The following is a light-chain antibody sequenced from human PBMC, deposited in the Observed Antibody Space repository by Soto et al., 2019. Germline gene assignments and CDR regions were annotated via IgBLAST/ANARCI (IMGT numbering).Light chain of an antibody. V-gene: IGKV3-15*01. J-gene: IGKJ1*01. CDR3: QQYNNWPRT. Sequence: EIVMAQSPATLSVSPGDWATLSCRASQSVRSNLAWYQQRPGQAPRLLIYAASTRATGIPARFSGSGSGTEFTLIIDSLQSEDFAVYYCQQYNNWPRTFGQGTKVDIK. CDR1: QSVRSN. CDR2: AAS.